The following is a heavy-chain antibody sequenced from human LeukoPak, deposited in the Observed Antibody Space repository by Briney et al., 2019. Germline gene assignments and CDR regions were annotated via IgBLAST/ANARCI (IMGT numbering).Heavy chain of an antibody. V-gene: IGHV3-21*01. CDR2: ISGSSTYI. D-gene: IGHD3/OR15-3a*01. Sequence: GGPLRLSCAASGFTFSTYSMNWVRQAPGKGLEWVSSISGSSTYIFYADSVKGRFTISRDNAKNSLYLQMNRLRVEDTAVYYCARVKGTERDYWGQGTLVTVSS. J-gene: IGHJ4*02. CDR1: GFTFSTYS. CDR3: ARVKGTERDY.